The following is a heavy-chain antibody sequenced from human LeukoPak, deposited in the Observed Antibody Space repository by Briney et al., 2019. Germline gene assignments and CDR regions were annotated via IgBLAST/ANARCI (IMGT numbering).Heavy chain of an antibody. CDR1: GFTFSSYG. J-gene: IGHJ4*02. D-gene: IGHD3-10*01. V-gene: IGHV3-30*18. CDR2: ISYDGSNK. Sequence: PGGSLRLSCAASGFTFSSYGMHWVRQAPGKGLEWVAVISYDGSNKYYADSVKGRFTISRDNSKNTLYLQMSTLRAEDTAVYYCAKDLSDEGINMVRGVINDWGQGTLVTVSS. CDR3: AKDLSDEGINMVRGVIND.